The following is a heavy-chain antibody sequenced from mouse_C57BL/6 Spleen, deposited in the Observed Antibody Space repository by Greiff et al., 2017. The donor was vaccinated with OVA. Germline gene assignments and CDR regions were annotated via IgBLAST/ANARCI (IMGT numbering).Heavy chain of an antibody. Sequence: EVKLVESGGGLVQPKGSLKLSCAASGFSFNTYAMNWVRQAPGKGLEWVARIRSKSNNYATYYADSVKDRFTISRDDSESMLYLQMNNLKTEDTAMYYCVRHGGDYPYYFDYWGQGTTLTVSS. CDR1: GFSFNTYA. J-gene: IGHJ2*01. D-gene: IGHD2-4*01. CDR3: VRHGGDYPYYFDY. CDR2: IRSKSNNYAT. V-gene: IGHV10-1*01.